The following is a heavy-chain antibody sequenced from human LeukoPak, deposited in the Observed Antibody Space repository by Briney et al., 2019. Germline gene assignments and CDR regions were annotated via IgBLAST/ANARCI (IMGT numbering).Heavy chain of an antibody. CDR2: ISYDGSNK. CDR1: GFTFSSYG. Sequence: GGSLRLSCAASGFTFSSYGMHWVRQAPGKGLEWVAVISYDGSNKYYADSVKGRFTISRDNSKNTLYLQMNSLRAEDTAVYYCADLLHSDPFVAATVDYWGQGTLVTVS. J-gene: IGHJ4*02. V-gene: IGHV3-30*03. D-gene: IGHD2-15*01. CDR3: ADLLHSDPFVAATVDY.